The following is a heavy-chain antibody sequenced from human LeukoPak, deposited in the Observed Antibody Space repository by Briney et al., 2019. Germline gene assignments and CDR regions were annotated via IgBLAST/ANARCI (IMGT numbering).Heavy chain of an antibody. J-gene: IGHJ4*02. D-gene: IGHD6-19*01. CDR2: ITGSGGST. Sequence: PGVSLRLSCAASGFAFSRYAMSWVRQAPGKGLEWVSGITGSGGSTYIADSVKGRFTISRDNSKNTLYLQMNSLRAEDTAIYYRAKFYSGGWYYFDYWGQGTLVTVSS. CDR3: AKFYSGGWYYFDY. V-gene: IGHV3-23*01. CDR1: GFAFSRYA.